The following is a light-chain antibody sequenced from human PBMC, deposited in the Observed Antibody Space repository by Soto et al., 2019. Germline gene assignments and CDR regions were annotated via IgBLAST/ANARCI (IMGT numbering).Light chain of an antibody. J-gene: IGLJ1*01. CDR2: DVT. V-gene: IGLV2-14*01. CDR3: SSYTSTIALV. CDR1: SSDVGGYNY. Sequence: ASGSGVALGGSPIIHTRNSSDVGGYNYVSWYRQHPGKAPKLIIYDVTNRPSGVSNRFSGSRSGNTASLTISGLQAEDEADYYCSSYTSTIALVFGTGTKVTVL.